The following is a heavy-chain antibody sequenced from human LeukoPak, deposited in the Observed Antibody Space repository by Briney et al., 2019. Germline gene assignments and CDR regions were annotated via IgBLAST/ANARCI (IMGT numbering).Heavy chain of an antibody. D-gene: IGHD1-26*01. Sequence: GGSLRLSCVVSGFTFSTYWMSWVRQAPGKGLECVATIKQDGSVKNYGDSVQGRFTISRDNAKNSLYLQMHSLRVEDTAVYYCARDIGGSYTAIDYWGQGTLVTVSS. CDR3: ARDIGGSYTAIDY. V-gene: IGHV3-7*01. CDR2: IKQDGSVK. J-gene: IGHJ4*02. CDR1: GFTFSTYW.